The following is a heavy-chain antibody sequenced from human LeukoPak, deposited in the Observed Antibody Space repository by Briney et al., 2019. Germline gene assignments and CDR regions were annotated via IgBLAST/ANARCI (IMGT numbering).Heavy chain of an antibody. CDR3: ARADCSGSTCYLRRSWFDP. CDR2: ISTSSRYI. Sequence: GGSLRLSCAASGFTFGSFDMTWVRQAPGKGLEWVSSISTSSRYIYYRDSVKGRFTISRDDAKNSLYLQMNSLRVEDTAVYYCARADCSGSTCYLRRSWFDPWGQGTLVTVSS. CDR1: GFTFGSFD. V-gene: IGHV3-21*01. D-gene: IGHD2-2*01. J-gene: IGHJ5*02.